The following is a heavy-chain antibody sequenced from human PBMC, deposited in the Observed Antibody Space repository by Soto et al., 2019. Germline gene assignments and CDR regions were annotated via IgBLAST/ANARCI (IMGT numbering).Heavy chain of an antibody. CDR2: IGGRGDNT. J-gene: IGHJ1*01. CDR3: ANYYDSSGYPHGFFQQ. V-gene: IGHV3-23*01. CDR1: GLTFSNYA. D-gene: IGHD3-22*01. Sequence: EVQLLESGGGLVQPGGFLSLACAASGLTFSNYAMSWVRQAPGKGLEWVSSIGGRGDNTYYAESVEGRFTISRDISKNALYLHMNTLRVDDTAIYYCANYYDSSGYPHGFFQQWGQGTLVTVSS.